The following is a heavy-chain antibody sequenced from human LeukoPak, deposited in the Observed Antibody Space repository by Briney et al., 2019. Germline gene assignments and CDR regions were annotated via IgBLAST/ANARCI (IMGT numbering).Heavy chain of an antibody. CDR3: ASAVRITIVRGHELDY. V-gene: IGHV1-3*01. CDR2: INAGNGNT. Sequence: ASVKVSCKASGYTFTSYAMHWVRQAPGQRLEWMGWINAGNGNTKYSQKFQGRVTITMDTSASTAYMELSSLRSEDTAVYYCASAVRITIVRGHELDYWGQGTLVTVSS. J-gene: IGHJ4*02. D-gene: IGHD3-10*01. CDR1: GYTFTSYA.